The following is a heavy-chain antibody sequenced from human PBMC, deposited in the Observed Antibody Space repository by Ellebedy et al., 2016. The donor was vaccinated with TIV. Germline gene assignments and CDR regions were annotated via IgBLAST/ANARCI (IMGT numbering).Heavy chain of an antibody. Sequence: PGGSLRLSCAASGFTFSSYAMHWVRQAPGKGLEWVAVISYDGNNKYYADSVKGRFTISRDNSKNTLYLQMNSLRAEDTAVYYWARGEETYGMGYFDYWGQGTLVTVSS. CDR2: ISYDGNNK. J-gene: IGHJ4*02. CDR1: GFTFSSYA. D-gene: IGHD4-17*01. CDR3: ARGEETYGMGYFDY. V-gene: IGHV3-30-3*01.